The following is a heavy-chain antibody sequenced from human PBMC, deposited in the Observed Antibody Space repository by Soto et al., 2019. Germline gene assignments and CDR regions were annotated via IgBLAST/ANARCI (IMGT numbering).Heavy chain of an antibody. CDR2: IKQDGSEK. CDR1: GFTFSSYW. V-gene: IGHV3-7*03. J-gene: IGHJ6*02. Sequence: EVQLVESGGGLVQPGRSLRLSCAASGFTFSSYWLSWVRQAPGKGLEWVADIKQDGSEKYYVASVMGRFTISRDNAKNSLYLQMNSLRGEVTAVYYCAREGVYGLGVWGQGTTVTVSS. D-gene: IGHD3-16*01. CDR3: AREGVYGLGV.